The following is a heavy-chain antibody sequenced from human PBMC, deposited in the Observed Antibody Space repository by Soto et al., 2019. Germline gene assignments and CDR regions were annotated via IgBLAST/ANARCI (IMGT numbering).Heavy chain of an antibody. CDR3: ARDKGILYGAGRMDY. J-gene: IGHJ4*02. CDR2: ISPHNDHT. V-gene: IGHV1-18*01. D-gene: IGHD1-26*01. CDR1: GYTFKTNG. Sequence: QVQLVQSGPEVKKPGASVKVSCKASGYTFKTNGISWVRQAPGQGLEWLGWISPHNDHTSYAQKFQRRVTMTPDKSASTDYMELRSLGSDDTAVYYCARDKGILYGAGRMDYWGQGTLVTVSS.